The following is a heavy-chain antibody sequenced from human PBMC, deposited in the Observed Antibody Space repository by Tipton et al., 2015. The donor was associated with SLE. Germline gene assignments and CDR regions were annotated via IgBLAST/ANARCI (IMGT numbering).Heavy chain of an antibody. CDR3: ARDVTTVTSYYFDY. J-gene: IGHJ4*02. V-gene: IGHV3-21*03. Sequence: SLRLSCATSRFTFSNYDMNWVRQAPGKGLEWVSSISTGSNYIFYADSVKGRFTISRDNAKNSLYLQMNSLRAEDTAVYYCARDVTTVTSYYFDYWGQGTLVTVSS. D-gene: IGHD4-17*01. CDR1: RFTFSNYD. CDR2: ISTGSNYI.